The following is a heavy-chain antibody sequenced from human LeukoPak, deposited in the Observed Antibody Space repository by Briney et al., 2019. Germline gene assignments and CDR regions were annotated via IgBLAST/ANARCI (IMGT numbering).Heavy chain of an antibody. Sequence: VKPSETLSLTCTVSGDSSSSYYWSWIRQPPGKGLEWIGEIYHSGSTNYNLSLKSRVTISVDKAKNQFSLKLNSVTAADTAVYYCARSASGSYAFDIWGQGTMVTVSS. J-gene: IGHJ3*02. V-gene: IGHV4-59*12. CDR2: IYHSGST. CDR3: ARSASGSYAFDI. CDR1: GDSSSSYY. D-gene: IGHD1-26*01.